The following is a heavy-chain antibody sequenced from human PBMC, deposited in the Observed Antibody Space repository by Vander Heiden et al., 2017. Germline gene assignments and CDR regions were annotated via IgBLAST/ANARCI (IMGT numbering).Heavy chain of an antibody. V-gene: IGHV3-7*01. Sequence: EVQLVESGGDLVQPGGSLRLSCAASGFTLSSYCMSWVRRAPGKGLEWVATIHQDEGEKSYVDSVKGRFTISRDNAKNSLYLQMNSLRLEDTALYYCARDVAGYNYSNYWGQGTLVTVSS. D-gene: IGHD5-12*01. CDR2: IHQDEGEK. J-gene: IGHJ4*02. CDR3: ARDVAGYNYSNY. CDR1: GFTLSSYC.